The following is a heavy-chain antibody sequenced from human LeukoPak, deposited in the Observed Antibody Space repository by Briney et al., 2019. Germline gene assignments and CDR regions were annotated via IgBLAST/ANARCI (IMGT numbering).Heavy chain of an antibody. D-gene: IGHD2-15*01. V-gene: IGHV3-23*01. CDR1: GFTFSTYG. CDR3: AKGVAGGYCSGGSCYYYGMDV. Sequence: PGGSLRLSCAASGFTFSTYGISWVRQAPGKGLEWVSAISGSGGSTYYADSVKGRFTISRDNSKNTLYLQMNSLRAEDTAVYYCAKGVAGGYCSGGSCYYYGMDVWGKGTTVTVSS. CDR2: ISGSGGST. J-gene: IGHJ6*04.